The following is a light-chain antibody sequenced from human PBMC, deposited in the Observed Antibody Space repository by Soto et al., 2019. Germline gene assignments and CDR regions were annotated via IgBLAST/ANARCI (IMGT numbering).Light chain of an antibody. Sequence: QSALTQPPSASGSPGQSVTISCTGASGDVGGYNYVSWYQQHPGKAPKLMIYEVSNRPSGVSNRFSGSKSGNTASLTISGLQAEDEADYYCSSYTSSSLWVFGGGTKLTVL. CDR2: EVS. J-gene: IGLJ3*02. CDR3: SSYTSSSLWV. CDR1: SGDVGGYNY. V-gene: IGLV2-14*01.